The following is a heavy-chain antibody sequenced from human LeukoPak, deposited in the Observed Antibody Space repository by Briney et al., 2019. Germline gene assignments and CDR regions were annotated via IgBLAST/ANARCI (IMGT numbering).Heavy chain of an antibody. J-gene: IGHJ2*01. D-gene: IGHD3-3*01. CDR3: ARGYDFWSGYPPRYFDL. CDR2: INTNTGNP. Sequence: GASVKVSCKASGYTFTSYAMNWVRQAPGQGLEWMGWINTNTGNPTYAQGFTGRFVFSLDTSVSTAYLQISGLKAEDTAVYYCARGYDFWSGYPPRYFDLWGRGTLVTVSS. CDR1: GYTFTSYA. V-gene: IGHV7-4-1*02.